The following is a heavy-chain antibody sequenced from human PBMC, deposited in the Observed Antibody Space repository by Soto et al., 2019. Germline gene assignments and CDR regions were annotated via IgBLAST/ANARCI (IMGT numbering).Heavy chain of an antibody. J-gene: IGHJ6*02. V-gene: IGHV4-4*07. CDR2: IYTSGSA. CDR1: GGSISSDY. Sequence: SETLSLTCTVSGGSISSDYWSWIRQPAGKGLEWVGRIYTSGSANYNPSLESRVTMSVDTSKNQSSLKLSSATAADTAVYYCARGNAARPITSYGMDVWGQGTTVTVSS. CDR3: ARGNAARPITSYGMDV. D-gene: IGHD6-25*01.